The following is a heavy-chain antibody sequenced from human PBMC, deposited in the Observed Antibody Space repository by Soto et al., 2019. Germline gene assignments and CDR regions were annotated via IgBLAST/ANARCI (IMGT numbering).Heavy chain of an antibody. CDR3: ARPPGYISDWYYFDL. V-gene: IGHV1-2*02. CDR2: ISPKSGGA. J-gene: IGHJ4*02. D-gene: IGHD3-9*01. CDR1: GYTFTDYY. Sequence: ASVKVSCKASGYTFTDYYMHWVRQAPGQGFEWMGRISPKSGGANYAQKFQGRVTMTWDTSLNTAYMELSSLITEDTAVYYCARPPGYISDWYYFDLWGQGTQVTVSS.